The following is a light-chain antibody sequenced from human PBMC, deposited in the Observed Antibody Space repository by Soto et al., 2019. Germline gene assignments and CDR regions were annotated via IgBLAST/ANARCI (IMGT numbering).Light chain of an antibody. Sequence: QSALTQPASVSGSPGQSITISCSGTSNDIGGYNYVSWYQHHPGKAPKLMIFDVTNRPSGVSNRFSGSKSGNTASLTISGLQTEDEADYYCSSYTSSTTVVFGGRTKVTVL. V-gene: IGLV2-14*03. CDR1: SNDIGGYNY. J-gene: IGLJ2*01. CDR2: DVT. CDR3: SSYTSSTTVV.